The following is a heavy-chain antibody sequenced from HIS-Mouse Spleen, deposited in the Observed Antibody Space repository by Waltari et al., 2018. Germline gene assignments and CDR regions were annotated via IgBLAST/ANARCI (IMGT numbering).Heavy chain of an antibody. Sequence: EVQLVESGGGLVQPGGSLRLSCAASGVTFCSYWMHWVRQASGKGLVWVSRINSDGSSTSYADSVKGRFTISRDNAKNTLYLQMNSLRAEDTAVYYCARDLELDAFDIWGQGTMVTVSS. CDR3: ARDLELDAFDI. CDR2: INSDGSST. V-gene: IGHV3-74*01. J-gene: IGHJ3*02. CDR1: GVTFCSYW. D-gene: IGHD1-1*01.